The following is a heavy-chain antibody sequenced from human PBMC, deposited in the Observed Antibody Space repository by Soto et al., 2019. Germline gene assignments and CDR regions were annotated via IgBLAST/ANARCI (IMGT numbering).Heavy chain of an antibody. CDR2: IIPILGIA. J-gene: IGHJ2*01. V-gene: IGHV1-69*08. Sequence: QVQLVQSGAEVKKPGSSVKVSCKASGGTFSSYTISWVRQAPGQGLEWMGRIIPILGIANYAQKFQGRVPISADKSTSTAYMELSSLRSEDTAVYYCARDPANYDILTGYYKGYWYFDLWGRGTLVTVSS. CDR3: ARDPANYDILTGYYKGYWYFDL. D-gene: IGHD3-9*01. CDR1: GGTFSSYT.